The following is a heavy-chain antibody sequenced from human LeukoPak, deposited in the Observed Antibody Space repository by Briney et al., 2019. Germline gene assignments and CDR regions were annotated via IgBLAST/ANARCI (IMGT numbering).Heavy chain of an antibody. V-gene: IGHV3-23*01. Sequence: PGGSLTLSCAASGFTFSSYAMSWVRQAPGEGLEGVLAISGSGGSTYYADSVKGRFTISRDNSKNTLYLQMNSLRAEDTAVYYCAKGQVPGIPYYYYYGMDVWGQGTTVTVSS. J-gene: IGHJ6*02. D-gene: IGHD6-13*01. CDR2: ISGSGGST. CDR1: GFTFSSYA. CDR3: AKGQVPGIPYYYYYGMDV.